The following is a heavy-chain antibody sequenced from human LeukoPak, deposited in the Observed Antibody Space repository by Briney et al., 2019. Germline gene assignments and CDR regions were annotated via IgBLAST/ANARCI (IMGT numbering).Heavy chain of an antibody. V-gene: IGHV1-18*01. CDR1: GYTFTSYG. Sequence: GASVKVSCKASGYTFTSYGISWVRQAPGQGLEWMGWISAYNGNTNYEQKLQGGVTMTTDTSTSTAYMELRSLRSDDTAVYYCASLKNSYDSSGYLVTDAFDIWGQGTMVTVSS. D-gene: IGHD3-22*01. CDR3: ASLKNSYDSSGYLVTDAFDI. J-gene: IGHJ3*02. CDR2: ISAYNGNT.